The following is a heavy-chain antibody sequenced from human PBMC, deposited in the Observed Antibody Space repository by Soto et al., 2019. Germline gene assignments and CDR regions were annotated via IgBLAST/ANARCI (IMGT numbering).Heavy chain of an antibody. V-gene: IGHV5-51*04. Sequence: GESLKISCQGSGYIFTTYWIGWVRQMPGKGLEWMGIIYPTDSDTRYSPSFQGQVTISADKPISTAYLQWSSLRASDTAVYYCARSGYSSHGMDVWGQGTTVTVSS. J-gene: IGHJ6*02. D-gene: IGHD5-12*01. CDR1: GYIFTTYW. CDR3: ARSGYSSHGMDV. CDR2: IYPTDSDT.